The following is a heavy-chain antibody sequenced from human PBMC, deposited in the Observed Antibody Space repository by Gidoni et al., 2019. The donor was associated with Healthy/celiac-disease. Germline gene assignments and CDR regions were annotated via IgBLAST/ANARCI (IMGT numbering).Heavy chain of an antibody. CDR2: ISAYNGNT. CDR1: GYTFTSYG. J-gene: IGHJ4*02. Sequence: QVPLVQSGAEVKKPGVSVKVSCKAFGYTFTSYGISWVRQARGQGLEWMGWISAYNGNTNYAQKRQGRVTMTTDTSTSTAYMELRSLRSDDTAVYYCARDLRYSTVTTVGGYWGQGTLVTVSS. V-gene: IGHV1-18*01. D-gene: IGHD4-17*01. CDR3: ARDLRYSTVTTVGGY.